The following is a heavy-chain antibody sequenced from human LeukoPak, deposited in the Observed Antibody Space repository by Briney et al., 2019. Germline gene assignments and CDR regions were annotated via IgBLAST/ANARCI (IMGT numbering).Heavy chain of an antibody. V-gene: IGHV4-59*01. J-gene: IGHJ4*02. CDR2: IYYSGST. CDR1: GGSISSYY. Sequence: SETLSPTCTVSGGSISSYYWSWIRQPPGKGLEWIGYIYYSGSTNYNPSLKSRVTISVDTSKNQFSLKLSSVTAADTAVYYCARRSSIMGSYLYYFDYWGQGTLVTVSS. CDR3: ARRSSIMGSYLYYFDY. D-gene: IGHD1-26*01.